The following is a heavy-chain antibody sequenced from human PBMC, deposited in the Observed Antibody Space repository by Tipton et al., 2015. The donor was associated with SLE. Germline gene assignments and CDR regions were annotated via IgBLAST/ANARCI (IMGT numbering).Heavy chain of an antibody. D-gene: IGHD3-10*01. CDR3: AGGLLWFREHFY. Sequence: SLRLSCAAPGFTFSSYAMHWVRQAPGKGLEWVAVISYDGSNKYYADSVKGRFTISRDNSKNTLFLQMNSLRAEDTAVYYCAGGLLWFREHFYWGQGTLVTVSS. J-gene: IGHJ4*02. CDR1: GFTFSSYA. V-gene: IGHV3-30*04. CDR2: ISYDGSNK.